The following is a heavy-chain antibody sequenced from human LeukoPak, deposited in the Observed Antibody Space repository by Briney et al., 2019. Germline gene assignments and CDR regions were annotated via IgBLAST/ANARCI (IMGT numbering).Heavy chain of an antibody. CDR2: INSNNSYI. CDR1: GFTFSSYS. Sequence: GGSLRLSCAASGFTFSSYSMNWVRQAPRKGLERVSSINSNNSYIYYADSVKDRFTISRDNAENSLYLQMNSLRADDTAVYYCARREDYGGYCDYWGQGTLVTVSS. V-gene: IGHV3-21*01. D-gene: IGHD4-17*01. J-gene: IGHJ4*02. CDR3: ARREDYGGYCDY.